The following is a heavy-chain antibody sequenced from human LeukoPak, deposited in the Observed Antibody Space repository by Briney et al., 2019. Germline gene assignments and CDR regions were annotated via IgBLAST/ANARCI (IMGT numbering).Heavy chain of an antibody. V-gene: IGHV3-23*01. CDR2: TSGSGGST. CDR1: GFXFSSYV. D-gene: IGHD2-21*02. Sequence: PGGSLRLSCAASGFXFSSYVMSWVRXAPGKGLEWVSSTSGSGGSTYYADSVKGRFTISRDNSKNTLSLQMNSLRAEDTAVYYCAKSGGDYAWGQGTLVTISS. J-gene: IGHJ5*02. CDR3: AKSGGDYA.